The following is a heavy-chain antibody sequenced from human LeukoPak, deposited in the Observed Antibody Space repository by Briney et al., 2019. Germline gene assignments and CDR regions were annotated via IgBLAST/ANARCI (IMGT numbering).Heavy chain of an antibody. D-gene: IGHD6-19*01. CDR2: ISWNSGTI. CDR3: ARAYKDRSLAGKKEFFQH. J-gene: IGHJ1*01. CDR1: GFTFDNYA. V-gene: IGHV3-9*01. Sequence: GGSLRLSCAASGFTFDNYAMNWVRQVPGEGLEWISLISWNSGTIGYADSVKGRFTISRDNANNFLYLQMNSLRAEDTALYYCARAYKDRSLAGKKEFFQHWGQGTLVTVSS.